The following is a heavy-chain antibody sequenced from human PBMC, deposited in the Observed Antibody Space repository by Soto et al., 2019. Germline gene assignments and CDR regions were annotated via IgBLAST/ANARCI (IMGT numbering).Heavy chain of an antibody. V-gene: IGHV1-69*13. J-gene: IGHJ4*02. CDR1: GGTFSSYA. D-gene: IGHD2-8*02. Sequence: SLKVSCKASGGTFSSYATSWVRQAPGQGLEWMGGIIPIFGTANYAQKFQGRVTITADESTSTAYMELSSLRSEDTAVYYCAKVVYAMWYFDYWGQGTLVTVSS. CDR2: IIPIFGTA. CDR3: AKVVYAMWYFDY.